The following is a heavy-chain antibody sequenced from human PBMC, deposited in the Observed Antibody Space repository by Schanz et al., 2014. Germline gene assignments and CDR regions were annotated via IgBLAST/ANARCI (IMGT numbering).Heavy chain of an antibody. CDR2: IWYDENNK. CDR3: AKDSTHIDIVLVPTAIDY. Sequence: QVQLVESGGGVVQPGGSLRLSCVASGFTFSSYGMHWVRQAPGKGLEWVAVIWYDENNKYYADSVKGRFTMSRDNSKNTLYLHMNTLRSEDTAVYYCAKDSTHIDIVLVPTAIDYWGQGTLVTVSS. V-gene: IGHV3-30*02. J-gene: IGHJ4*02. CDR1: GFTFSSYG. D-gene: IGHD2-2*01.